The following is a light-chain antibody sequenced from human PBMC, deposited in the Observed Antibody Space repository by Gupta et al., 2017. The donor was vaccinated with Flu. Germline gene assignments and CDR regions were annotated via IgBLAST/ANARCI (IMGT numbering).Light chain of an antibody. Sequence: EIVLTQSPGTLSLSPGESATLSCRASQNIDNNYLARYQHSPGQAPRLLIYGVSNRATGIPDRFRHRPYRIDFTLTIRIRELGDFTLYQCLQRGAAPRLT. CDR1: QNIDNNY. CDR3: LQRGAAPRLT. J-gene: IGKJ4*01. CDR2: GVS. V-gene: IGKV3-20*01.